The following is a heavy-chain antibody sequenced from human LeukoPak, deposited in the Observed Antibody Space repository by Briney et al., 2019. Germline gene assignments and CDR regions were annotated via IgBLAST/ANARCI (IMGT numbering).Heavy chain of an antibody. Sequence: GGSLRLSCAASGFTFGSYWMHWVRQAPGKGLVWVSRINSDGSSTSYADSVKGRFTISRDNAKNTLYLQMNSLRAEDTAVYYCASSGVDFWSGYYTGDYFDYWGQGTLVTVSS. CDR3: ASSGVDFWSGYYTGDYFDY. V-gene: IGHV3-74*01. CDR1: GFTFGSYW. CDR2: INSDGSST. J-gene: IGHJ4*02. D-gene: IGHD3-3*01.